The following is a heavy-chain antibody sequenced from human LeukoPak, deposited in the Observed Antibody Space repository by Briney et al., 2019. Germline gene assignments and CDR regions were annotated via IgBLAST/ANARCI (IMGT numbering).Heavy chain of an antibody. CDR3: ARAPLSAYYYGSGSLYYFDY. D-gene: IGHD3-10*01. J-gene: IGHJ4*02. CDR1: GYTFTGYY. CDR2: INPNSGGT. V-gene: IGHV1-2*02. Sequence: ASVKVSCKASGYTFTGYYMHWVRQAPGQGLEWMGWINPNSGGTNYAQKFQGRVNMTRDTSISTAYMELSGLRSDDTAVYYCARAPLSAYYYGSGSLYYFDYWGQGTLVTVSS.